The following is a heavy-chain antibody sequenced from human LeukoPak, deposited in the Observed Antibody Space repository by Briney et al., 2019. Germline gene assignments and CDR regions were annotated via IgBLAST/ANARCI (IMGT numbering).Heavy chain of an antibody. J-gene: IGHJ4*02. CDR1: GFSVSTSGVG. CDR3: AHSSGFGSTWTGFDY. CDR2: IYWDDER. D-gene: IGHD6-13*01. V-gene: IGHV2-5*02. Sequence: SGPTLVKPTQTLTLTCTFSGFSVSTSGVGVGWIRQPPGKALEWLALIYWDDERRYSPSLKSRLTITKDTSKNQVVLTMSNMDPVDTATYYCAHSSGFGSTWTGFDYWGQGILVTVSS.